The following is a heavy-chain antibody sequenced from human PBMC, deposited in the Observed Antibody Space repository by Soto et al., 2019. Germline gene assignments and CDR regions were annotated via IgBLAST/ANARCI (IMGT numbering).Heavy chain of an antibody. CDR1: GGSISSYY. V-gene: IGHV4-59*01. Sequence: PSETLSLTCTVSGGSISSYYWSWIRQPPGKGLEWIGYIYYSGSTNYNPSLKSRVTISVDTSKNQFSLKLSSVTAADTAVYYCARDRQSSSGWDDAFDIWGQGTMVTVSS. D-gene: IGHD6-19*01. CDR3: ARDRQSSSGWDDAFDI. CDR2: IYYSGST. J-gene: IGHJ3*02.